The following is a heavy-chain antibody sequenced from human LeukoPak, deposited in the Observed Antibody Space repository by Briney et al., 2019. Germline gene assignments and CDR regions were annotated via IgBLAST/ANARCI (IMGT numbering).Heavy chain of an antibody. J-gene: IGHJ6*02. Sequence: SETLSLTCAVYGGSFSGYYWSWIRQPPGKGLEWIGEINHSGSTNYNPSLKSRVTISVDTSKNQFSLKLSSVTAADTVVYYCARGLYDYVWGSYRYNPLYGMDVWGQGTTVTVSS. CDR1: GGSFSGYY. V-gene: IGHV4-34*01. CDR2: INHSGST. D-gene: IGHD3-16*02. CDR3: ARGLYDYVWGSYRYNPLYGMDV.